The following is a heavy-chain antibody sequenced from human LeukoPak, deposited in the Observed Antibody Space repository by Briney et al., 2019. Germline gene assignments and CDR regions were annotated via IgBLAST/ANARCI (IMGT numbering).Heavy chain of an antibody. J-gene: IGHJ4*02. CDR1: GFTFSSYS. D-gene: IGHD2-15*01. CDR2: ISSSSSYI. CDR3: ATSARTYIGSSLDY. V-gene: IGHV3-21*01. Sequence: GGSLRLSCAASGFTFSSYSMNWVRQAPGKGLEWVSSISSSSSYIYYADSVKGRFTISRDNAKNSLYLQMNSLRAEDTALYYCATSARTYIGSSLDYWGQGTLVAVSS.